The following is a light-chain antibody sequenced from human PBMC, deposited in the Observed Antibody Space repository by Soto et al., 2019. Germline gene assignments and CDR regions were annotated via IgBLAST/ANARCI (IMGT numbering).Light chain of an antibody. Sequence: DIQMTQSPSSLAASVGARVTITCRASQSSSTYLNWYQQKPGKAPKVLIFDASRLQSGVASRFSGSGSGTDFILTTSSLQPEDSATYYCQQSYSAPWTSGQGTKVQVK. CDR1: QSSSTY. V-gene: IGKV1-39*01. CDR3: QQSYSAPWT. CDR2: DAS. J-gene: IGKJ1*01.